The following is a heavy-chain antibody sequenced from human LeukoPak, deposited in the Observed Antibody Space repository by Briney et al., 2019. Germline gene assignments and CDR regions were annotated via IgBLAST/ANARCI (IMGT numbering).Heavy chain of an antibody. V-gene: IGHV3-64*02. D-gene: IGHD5-18*01. CDR2: IGGNGNIS. CDR3: ATRHEYSYPY. Sequence: GGSLRLSCAASGFTFSNYAMHWVRHAQRPGMEYFSVIGGNGNISYYAASVKGRFTISGDNSKNTVYLQMGSLRTEDMAVYYCATRHEYSYPYWGQGTLVTVSS. J-gene: IGHJ4*02. CDR1: GFTFSNYA.